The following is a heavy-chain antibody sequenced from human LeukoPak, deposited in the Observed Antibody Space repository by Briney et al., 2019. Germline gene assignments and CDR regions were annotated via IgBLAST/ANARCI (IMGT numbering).Heavy chain of an antibody. CDR2: IRSKANSYAT. CDR3: TRGAGYCYYYYMDV. Sequence: HPGGSLRLSCAASGFTFSNAWMSWVRQASGKGLEWVGRIRSKANSYATAYAASVKGRFTISRDDSKNTAYLQMNSLKTEDTAVYYCTRGAGYCYYYYMDVWGKGTTVTVSS. J-gene: IGHJ6*03. CDR1: GFTFSNAW. V-gene: IGHV3-73*01.